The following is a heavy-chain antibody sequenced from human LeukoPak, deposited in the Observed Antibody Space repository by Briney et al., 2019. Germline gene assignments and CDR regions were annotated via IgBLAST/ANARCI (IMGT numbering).Heavy chain of an antibody. CDR1: GFIVNTYD. J-gene: IGHJ4*02. Sequence: EGSLRLSCAASGFIVNTYDMHWVRQAPGEGPEWIAYFGISGTIYYADSVRGRFTISRDNAKNSLFLQMNSLRVDDTAIYYCAGFGVYPYWGQGTPVTVSS. CDR2: FGISGTI. V-gene: IGHV3-48*01. D-gene: IGHD5/OR15-5a*01. CDR3: AGFGVYPY.